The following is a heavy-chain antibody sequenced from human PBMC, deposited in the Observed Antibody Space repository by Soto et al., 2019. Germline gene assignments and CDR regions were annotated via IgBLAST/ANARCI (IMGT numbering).Heavy chain of an antibody. CDR2: INQGGST. CDR1: GGSFSNYY. D-gene: IGHD3-9*01. V-gene: IGHV4-34*01. Sequence: SETLSLTCAVYGGSFSNYYWSWIRQPPGKGLEWIGEINQGGSTTYNPSLKSRVTMSLDTSKNQYFLKLNSVTAADTAVYYCAPVRNFDKLFSLWGQGNPVTVSS. CDR3: APVRNFDKLFSL. J-gene: IGHJ4*02.